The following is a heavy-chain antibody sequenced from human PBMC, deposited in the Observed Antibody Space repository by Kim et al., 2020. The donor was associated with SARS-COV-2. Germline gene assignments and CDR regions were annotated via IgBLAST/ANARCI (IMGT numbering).Heavy chain of an antibody. CDR1: GGSISSSSYY. CDR3: ASFVSPRVVAATGPRDGDAFDS. J-gene: IGHJ3*02. D-gene: IGHD2-15*01. Sequence: SETLSLTCTVSGGSISSSSYYWGWIRQPPGKGLEWIGSIYYSGSTYYNPSLKSRVTISVDTSKNQFSLKLTSVTAADTAVYYCASFVSPRVVAATGPRDGDAFDSWDQRKMVTVSS. V-gene: IGHV4-39*01. CDR2: IYYSGST.